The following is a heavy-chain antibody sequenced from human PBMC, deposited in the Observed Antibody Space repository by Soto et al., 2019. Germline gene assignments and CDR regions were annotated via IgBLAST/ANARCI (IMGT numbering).Heavy chain of an antibody. CDR1: GFTFSSYG. Sequence: QVQLVESGGGVVQPGMSLRLSCAASGFTFSSYGMHWVRQAPGKGLEWVTFISYDGSKKYYIDSVKGRFTISRDNSKNTLYLLMNSLRAEDTAVYYCAKRGGTPTIDYWGQGTLVTVSS. J-gene: IGHJ4*02. V-gene: IGHV3-30*18. CDR2: ISYDGSKK. D-gene: IGHD1-1*01. CDR3: AKRGGTPTIDY.